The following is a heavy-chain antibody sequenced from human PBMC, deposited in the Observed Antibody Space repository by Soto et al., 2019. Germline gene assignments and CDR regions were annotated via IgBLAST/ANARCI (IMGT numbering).Heavy chain of an antibody. D-gene: IGHD6-13*01. V-gene: IGHV3-23*01. Sequence: EVQLLESGGGLVQPGGSLRLSCAASGFTFSSYAMSWVRQAPGKGLEWVSAISGSGGSTYYADSVKGRFTISRDNSKNTLYLQMNSLRAEDTAVYYCAKDGLSSSWYVVGYYYYYGMDVWGQGTTVTVSS. CDR2: ISGSGGST. CDR1: GFTFSSYA. J-gene: IGHJ6*02. CDR3: AKDGLSSSWYVVGYYYYYGMDV.